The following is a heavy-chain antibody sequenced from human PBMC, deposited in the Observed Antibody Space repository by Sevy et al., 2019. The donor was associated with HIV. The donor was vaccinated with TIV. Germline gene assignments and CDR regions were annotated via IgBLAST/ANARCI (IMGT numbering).Heavy chain of an antibody. J-gene: IGHJ4*02. CDR3: ARERGKYGDSGFDY. V-gene: IGHV1-18*01. CDR2: ISGFNGNK. D-gene: IGHD2-21*02. CDR1: GYAFRNYG. Sequence: ASVKVSCKTSGYAFRNYGIVWVRQAPGQGLEWLGWISGFNGNKHYAEKFQDRVSMTIDTATDTFYMDLRSLTSDDTGVYYCARERGKYGDSGFDYWGQGTLVTVSS.